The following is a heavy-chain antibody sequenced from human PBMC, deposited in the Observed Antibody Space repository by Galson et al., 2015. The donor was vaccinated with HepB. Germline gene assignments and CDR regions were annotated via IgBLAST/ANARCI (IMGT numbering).Heavy chain of an antibody. CDR3: TTDVYYSTYWSWLDP. Sequence: SLRLSCAASGITLGPSSMTWVRQAPGRGLEWVGRIKSKTDGETTDYAAPVKGRFTISRDDSKNRLYLQMNSLKTEDTAVYYCTTDVYYSTYWSWLDPWGQGTLVTVSS. V-gene: IGHV3-15*01. CDR2: IKSKTDGETT. CDR1: GITLGPSS. D-gene: IGHD2-8*02. J-gene: IGHJ5*02.